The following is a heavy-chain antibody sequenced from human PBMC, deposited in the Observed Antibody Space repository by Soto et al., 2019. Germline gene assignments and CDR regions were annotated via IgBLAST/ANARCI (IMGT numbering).Heavy chain of an antibody. V-gene: IGHV1-69*01. CDR1: GGTFNSVG. D-gene: IGHD7-27*01. Sequence: QVHVVQSGAEVKKPGSSVKVTCKAFGGTFNSVGINWVRQAPGQGLEWMGGIIPVFGTTKYAQKFRDRVALAQDGSTSTSYMQLSSLPSDDTAVYYCAIEVWGRGGYYLDSWGQGTLVTVSS. CDR2: IIPVFGTT. J-gene: IGHJ4*02. CDR3: AIEVWGRGGYYLDS.